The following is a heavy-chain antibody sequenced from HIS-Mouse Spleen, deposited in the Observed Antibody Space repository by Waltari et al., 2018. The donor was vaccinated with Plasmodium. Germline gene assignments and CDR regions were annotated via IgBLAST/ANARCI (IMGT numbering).Heavy chain of an antibody. CDR3: ARGMKSSSSAFDI. CDR1: GFTVSSNY. J-gene: IGHJ3*02. CDR2: IYSGGST. D-gene: IGHD6-6*01. Sequence: EVQLVESGGGLIQPGGSLRLSCAASGFTVSSNYMSWVRQAPGKGLEWVSVIYSGGSTYYADSVKGRFTISRDNSKNTLYLQMNSRRAEDTAVYYCARGMKSSSSAFDIWDQGTMVTVSS. V-gene: IGHV3-53*01.